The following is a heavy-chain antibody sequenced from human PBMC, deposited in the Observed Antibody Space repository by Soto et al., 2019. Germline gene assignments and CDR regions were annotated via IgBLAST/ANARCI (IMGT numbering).Heavy chain of an antibody. CDR1: GGSISGSY. CDR2: IYSNGNT. CDR3: ARSSLLRVYMDV. V-gene: IGHV4-59*08. D-gene: IGHD6-6*01. J-gene: IGHJ6*03. Sequence: SETLSLTCTVSGGSISGSYWSWIRQSPGKGLEWIGYIYSNGNTNYNPSLRGRVSMSVDTSNNQFSLRLYSMTAADTATYLCARSSLLRVYMDVWGKGTTVTVSS.